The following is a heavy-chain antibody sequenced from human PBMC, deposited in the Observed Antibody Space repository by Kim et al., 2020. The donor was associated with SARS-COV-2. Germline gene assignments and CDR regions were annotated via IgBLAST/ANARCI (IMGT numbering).Heavy chain of an antibody. D-gene: IGHD1-26*01. CDR1: GYTFTSYG. Sequence: ASVKVSCKASGYTFTSYGISWVRQAPGQGLEWMGWISAYNGNTNYAQKLQGRVTMTTDTSTSTAYMELRSLRSDDTAVYYCARDEGWVGAPPTYYYYYGMDVWGQGTTVTVSS. CDR3: ARDEGWVGAPPTYYYYYGMDV. CDR2: ISAYNGNT. V-gene: IGHV1-18*01. J-gene: IGHJ6*02.